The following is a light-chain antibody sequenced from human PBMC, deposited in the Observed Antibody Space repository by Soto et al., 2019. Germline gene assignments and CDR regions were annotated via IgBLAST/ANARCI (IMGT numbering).Light chain of an antibody. Sequence: QSVLTQPASVSGSPGQSITISCTGTSSDVGRYNYVSWYQQHPGRAPRLIVYEVINRPAGVSNRFSGSKSGNTASLTISGLHAADDADYYCCSYTRSSTLLFGGGTKLTVL. CDR1: SSDVGRYNY. V-gene: IGLV2-14*01. CDR3: CSYTRSSTLL. J-gene: IGLJ2*01. CDR2: EVI.